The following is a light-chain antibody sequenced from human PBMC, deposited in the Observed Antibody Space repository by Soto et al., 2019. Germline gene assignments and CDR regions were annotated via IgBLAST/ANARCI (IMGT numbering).Light chain of an antibody. CDR3: QKYNSAPLT. V-gene: IGKV1-27*01. Sequence: DIQMTQSPSSLSASLGDRVTITCRASQGIGVYLAWFQQKPGNAPKLLIYAASTLQSGVPSRFSGSGSGTDFTLTVSSLQPEDVATYYCQKYNSAPLTFGGGTRVELK. CDR2: AAS. J-gene: IGKJ4*01. CDR1: QGIGVY.